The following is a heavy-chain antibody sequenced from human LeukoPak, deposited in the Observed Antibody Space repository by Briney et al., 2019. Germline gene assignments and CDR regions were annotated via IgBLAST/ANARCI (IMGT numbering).Heavy chain of an antibody. CDR1: GGSISGYY. J-gene: IGHJ4*02. V-gene: IGHV4-59*08. D-gene: IGHD1-26*01. CDR2: IYSSGST. CDR3: ARHRGGRFSGSYCDY. Sequence: ASEILSLTCTVSGGSISGYYWSGIRQPPGKGLEWIAYIYSSGSTNYNPSLKSRVTISLDSSKNQFSLELSSVTAADTAVYYCARHRGGRFSGSYCDYWGQGTLVTVSS.